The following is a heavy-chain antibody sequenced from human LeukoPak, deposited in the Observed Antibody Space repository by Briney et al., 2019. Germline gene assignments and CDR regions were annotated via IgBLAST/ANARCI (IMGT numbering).Heavy chain of an antibody. CDR1: GGSISCYY. Sequence: NPSETLSLTCTVSGGSISCYYWSWIRQPPGKGLEWVGYIYYSGSTNYNPSLKSRVTISVDTSKNQFSLKLSSVTAADTAVYYCARDSFGLAIAVAGTGNAFDIWGQGTMVTVSS. D-gene: IGHD6-19*01. CDR2: IYYSGST. J-gene: IGHJ3*02. CDR3: ARDSFGLAIAVAGTGNAFDI. V-gene: IGHV4-59*01.